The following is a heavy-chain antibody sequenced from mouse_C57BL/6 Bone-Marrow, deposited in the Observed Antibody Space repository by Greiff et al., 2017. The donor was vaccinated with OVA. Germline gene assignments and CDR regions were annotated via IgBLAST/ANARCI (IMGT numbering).Heavy chain of an antibody. J-gene: IGHJ3*01. Sequence: VQLQQSGAELVRPGSSVKLSCKASGYTFTSYWMDWVKQRPGQGLEWIGNIYPSDSETHYNQKFKDKATLTVDKSSSTAYMQLSSLTSEDSAVYYCALFITTVVEAYWGQGTLVTVSA. CDR2: IYPSDSET. CDR3: ALFITTVVEAY. V-gene: IGHV1-61*01. CDR1: GYTFTSYW. D-gene: IGHD1-1*01.